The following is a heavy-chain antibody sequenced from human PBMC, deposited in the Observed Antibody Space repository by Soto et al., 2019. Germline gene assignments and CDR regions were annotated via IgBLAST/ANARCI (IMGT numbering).Heavy chain of an antibody. CDR3: ASEGEDYNLGAFDI. CDR1: GGSISNYY. J-gene: IGHJ3*02. V-gene: IGHV4-59*01. Sequence: QVQLQESGPGLVKPSETLSLTCTVSGGSISNYYWSWIRQPPGKGLEWIGYIYNSGSTSYNPYLKSRVTISVYTSKNQFSLNVSSVTAADTAVYYCASEGEDYNLGAFDIWGQGTMVNVAS. CDR2: IYNSGST. D-gene: IGHD4-4*01.